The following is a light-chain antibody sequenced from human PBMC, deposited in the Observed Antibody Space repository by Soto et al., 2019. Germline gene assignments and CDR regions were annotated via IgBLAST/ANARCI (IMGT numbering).Light chain of an antibody. J-gene: IGKJ3*01. CDR2: AAS. V-gene: IGKV1-27*01. Sequence: DIQMTQSPTSLSASVGDRVTITCRASQGIRNLVAWYQQKPGKAPKLLIYAASTLQSGVPSRFSGSGSGTDFALTINSLQPEDVATYSCQKYRSVPVFGPGTKVEIK. CDR3: QKYRSVPV. CDR1: QGIRNL.